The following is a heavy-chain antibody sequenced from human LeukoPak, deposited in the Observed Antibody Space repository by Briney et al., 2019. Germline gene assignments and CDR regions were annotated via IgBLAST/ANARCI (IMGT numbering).Heavy chain of an antibody. J-gene: IGHJ4*02. CDR1: GGAISGYY. CDR3: ARVPPRGYSYGTLDY. CDR2: IYHSGST. V-gene: IGHV4-59*12. Sequence: SETLSLTCTVSGGAISGYYWSWIRQPPGKGLEWIGYIYHSGSTYYNPSLKSRVTISVDRSKNQFSLKLSSVTAADTAVYYCARVPPRGYSYGTLDYWGQGTLVTVSS. D-gene: IGHD5-18*01.